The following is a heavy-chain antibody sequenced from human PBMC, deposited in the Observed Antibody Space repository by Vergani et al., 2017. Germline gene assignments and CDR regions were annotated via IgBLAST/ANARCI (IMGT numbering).Heavy chain of an antibody. J-gene: IGHJ4*02. Sequence: EVQLVESGGGLVQPGGSLRLSCAASGFTVSSNYMSWVRQAPGKGLEWVSVIYSGGSTYDAESVKGGVTIARHNSKNTLYLQMNSLRAEDTAVYYCATASRYGGNVEGMRQGAFDYWGQGTLVTVSS. CDR2: IYSGGST. CDR3: ATASRYGGNVEGMRQGAFDY. D-gene: IGHD4-23*01. CDR1: GFTVSSNY. V-gene: IGHV3-53*04.